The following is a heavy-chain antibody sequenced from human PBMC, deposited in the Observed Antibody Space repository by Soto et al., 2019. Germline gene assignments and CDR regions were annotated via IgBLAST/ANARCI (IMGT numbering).Heavy chain of an antibody. V-gene: IGHV3-21*01. J-gene: IGHJ6*02. CDR2: ISSSSSYI. CDR1: GFTFSSYS. D-gene: IGHD2-2*01. CDR3: ASLVIRGTDIVVVQAMGGMDV. Sequence: GGSLRLSCAASGFTFSSYSMNRVRQAPGKGLEWVSSISSSSSYIYYADSVKGRFTISRDNAKNSLYLQMNSLRAEDTAVYYCASLVIRGTDIVVVQAMGGMDVWGQGTTVTVSS.